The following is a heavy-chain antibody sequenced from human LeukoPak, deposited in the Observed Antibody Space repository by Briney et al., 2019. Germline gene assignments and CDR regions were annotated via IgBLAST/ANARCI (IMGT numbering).Heavy chain of an antibody. CDR1: GGSFSGYY. J-gene: IGHJ4*02. D-gene: IGHD3-22*01. V-gene: IGHV4-34*01. Sequence: SETLSLTCAVYGGSFSGYYWSWIRQPPGKGLEWIGEINHSGSTNYNPSLKSRVTISVDTSKNQFSLKLSSVTAADTAVYYCARADELITMIVVVITGGFAYWGQGTLVTVSS. CDR3: ARADELITMIVVVITGGFAY. CDR2: INHSGST.